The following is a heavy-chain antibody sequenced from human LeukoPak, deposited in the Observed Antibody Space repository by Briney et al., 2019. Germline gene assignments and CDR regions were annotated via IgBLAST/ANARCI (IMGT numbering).Heavy chain of an antibody. Sequence: PGGSLRLSCAASGFTFSSYSMNWVRQAPGKGLEWVSSISSSSSYIYYADSVKGRFTISRDNAKNSLYLQMNSLRAEDTAVYYCATLPRGVVAGGDYWGQGTLVTVSS. J-gene: IGHJ4*02. CDR3: ATLPRGVVAGGDY. D-gene: IGHD6-19*01. CDR1: GFTFSSYS. CDR2: ISSSSSYI. V-gene: IGHV3-21*01.